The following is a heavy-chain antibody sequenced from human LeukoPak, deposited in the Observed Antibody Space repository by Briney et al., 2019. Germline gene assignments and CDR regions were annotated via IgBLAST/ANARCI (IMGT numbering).Heavy chain of an antibody. CDR3: ARITSGWYRFGS. V-gene: IGHV4-4*02. CDR2: IYHSGST. J-gene: IGHJ4*02. D-gene: IGHD6-19*01. CDR1: GDSIISTNW. Sequence: PSETLSLTCAVSGDSIISTNWWSWVRQPPGKGLEWIGEIYHSGSTNYNPSLKSRVAISVDKSKNQCSLRLRSVTAADTAVYYCARITSGWYRFGSWGQGTLVTVSS.